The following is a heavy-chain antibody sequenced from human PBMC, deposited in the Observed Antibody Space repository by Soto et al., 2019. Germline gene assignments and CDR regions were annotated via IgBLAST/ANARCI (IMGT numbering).Heavy chain of an antibody. Sequence: SETLSLTCAVYGGSFSGYYWSWIRQPPGKGLEWIGEINHSGSTNYNPSLKSRVTISVDTSKNQFSLKLSSVTAADTAVYYCARGGWFDPWGQGTLVTVSS. CDR3: ARGGWFDP. J-gene: IGHJ5*02. CDR2: INHSGST. V-gene: IGHV4-34*01. CDR1: GGSFSGYY.